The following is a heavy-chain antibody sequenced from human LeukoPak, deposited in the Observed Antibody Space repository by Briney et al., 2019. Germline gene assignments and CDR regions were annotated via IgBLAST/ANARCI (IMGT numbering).Heavy chain of an antibody. Sequence: PSETLSLTCTVSGGSISSSSYYWGWIRQPPGKGLEWIGSIYYSGSTYYNPSLKSRVTISVDTSKNQFSLKLSSVTAADTAVYYCARQGYSGYDYFDYWGQGTLVTVSS. CDR1: GGSISSSSYY. CDR2: IYYSGST. J-gene: IGHJ4*02. CDR3: ARQGYSGYDYFDY. V-gene: IGHV4-39*01. D-gene: IGHD5-12*01.